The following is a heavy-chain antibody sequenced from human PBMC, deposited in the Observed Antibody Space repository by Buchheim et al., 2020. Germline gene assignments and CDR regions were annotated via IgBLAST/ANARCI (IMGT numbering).Heavy chain of an antibody. J-gene: IGHJ4*02. CDR2: IIPVFDKA. V-gene: IGHV1-69*06. CDR3: ATRGIFGVAYYFDN. Sequence: QVQLVQSGAEVTKPGSSVKVSCEASGDTLKNFGISWVRQAPGQGLEWVGGIIPVFDKANYAQRFQGRVTITADKSTNTVYLQLSSLRSEDTAVYYCATRGIFGVAYYFDNWGQGT. D-gene: IGHD3-3*01. CDR1: GDTLKNFG.